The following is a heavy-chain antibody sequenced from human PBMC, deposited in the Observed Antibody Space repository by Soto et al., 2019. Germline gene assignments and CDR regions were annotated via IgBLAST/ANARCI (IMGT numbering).Heavy chain of an antibody. Sequence: PGGSLRLSCAASGFTFNTYAMTWVRQAPGKGLEWVSVISDSGGRAYYADSVKGRFTISRDNSKNTVYLQMNSLRADDTAVYYCAKDFAAIAAATCDYWGQGTLVTVSS. CDR2: ISDSGGRA. CDR3: AKDFAAIAAATCDY. CDR1: GFTFNTYA. J-gene: IGHJ4*02. D-gene: IGHD6-13*01. V-gene: IGHV3-23*01.